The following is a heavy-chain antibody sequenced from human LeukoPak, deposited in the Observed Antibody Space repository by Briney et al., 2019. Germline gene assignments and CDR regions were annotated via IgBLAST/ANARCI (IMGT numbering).Heavy chain of an antibody. CDR2: MNPNSGNT. D-gene: IGHD1-26*01. CDR3: ARDRGGSYPSIFDY. V-gene: IGHV1-8*01. J-gene: IGHJ4*02. CDR1: GYTFTSYD. Sequence: ASVKVSCKASGYTFTSYDINWVRQATGQGLEWMGWMNPNSGNTGYAQKFQGRVTMSRNTSISTAYMEPSSLRSEDTAVYYCARDRGGSYPSIFDYWGQGTLVTVSS.